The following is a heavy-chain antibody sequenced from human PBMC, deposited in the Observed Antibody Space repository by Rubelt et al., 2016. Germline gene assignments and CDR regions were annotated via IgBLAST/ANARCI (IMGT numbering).Heavy chain of an antibody. CDR3: ARDLGSDSSSFGAFDI. Sequence: QVQLVQSGAEVKKPGASVKVSCKASGYTFTSYGISWVRQAPGQGLEWMGWISAYDGNTYYAQKLQGRVSMTTDTSTSTAYMELRSLRAEDTAVYYCARDLGSDSSSFGAFDIWGQGTMVTVSS. V-gene: IGHV1-18*01. CDR1: GYTFTSYG. J-gene: IGHJ3*02. CDR2: ISAYDGNT. D-gene: IGHD6-13*01.